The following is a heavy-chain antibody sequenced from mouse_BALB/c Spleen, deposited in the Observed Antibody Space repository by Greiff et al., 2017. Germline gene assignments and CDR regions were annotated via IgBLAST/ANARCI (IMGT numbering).Heavy chain of an antibody. D-gene: IGHD1-1*01. CDR1: GFTFSSYT. J-gene: IGHJ4*01. Sequence: DVMLVESGGGLVQPGGSLKLSCAASGFTFSSYTMSWVRQTPEKRLEWVAYISNGGGSTYYPDTVKGRFTISRDNAKNTLYLQMSSLKSEDTAMYYCARHLTRTMDYWGQGTSVTVSS. CDR2: ISNGGGST. V-gene: IGHV5-12-2*01. CDR3: ARHLTRTMDY.